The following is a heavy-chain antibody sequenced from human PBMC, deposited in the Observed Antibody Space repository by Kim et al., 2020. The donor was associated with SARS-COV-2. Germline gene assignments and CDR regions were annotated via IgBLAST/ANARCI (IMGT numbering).Heavy chain of an antibody. CDR3: ARDTPAGGNAFDI. J-gene: IGHJ3*02. V-gene: IGHV4-34*01. D-gene: IGHD2-2*01. Sequence: SRVTISVDTSKNQFSLKLSSVTAADTAVYYCARDTPAGGNAFDIWGQGTMVTVSS.